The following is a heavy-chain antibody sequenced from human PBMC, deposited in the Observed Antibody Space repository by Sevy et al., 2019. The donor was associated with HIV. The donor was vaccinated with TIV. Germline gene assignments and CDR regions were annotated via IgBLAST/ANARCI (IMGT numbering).Heavy chain of an antibody. CDR1: GFTFSTYW. CDR2: IKQDGSEK. J-gene: IGHJ4*02. D-gene: IGHD3-10*01. CDR3: VRNLDHYASGPPDS. V-gene: IGHV3-7*01. Sequence: GGSLRLSCAASGFTFSTYWMSWVRQAPGKGLEWVATIKQDGSEKYYVDSVKGRFTISRDNAKKSLHLQLNSLRAEDTAVYYCVRNLDHYASGPPDSWGRGTMVTVSS.